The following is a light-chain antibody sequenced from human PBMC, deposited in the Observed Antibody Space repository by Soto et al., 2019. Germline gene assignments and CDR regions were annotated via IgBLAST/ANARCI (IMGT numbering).Light chain of an antibody. Sequence: QSVLTQPPSVSGAPGQRVTISCTGSSSNIGAGYDIHWYQQPPGRAPKLLIYGNTNRPSGVPDRFPGSKSGTSASLAITGLQAEDEADYYCLSFDSSLSVVFGGGTKLTVL. V-gene: IGLV1-40*01. J-gene: IGLJ2*01. CDR2: GNT. CDR1: SSNIGAGYD. CDR3: LSFDSSLSVV.